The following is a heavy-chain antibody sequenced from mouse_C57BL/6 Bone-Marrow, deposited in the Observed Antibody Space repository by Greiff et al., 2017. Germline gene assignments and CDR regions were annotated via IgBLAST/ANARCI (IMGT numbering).Heavy chain of an antibody. CDR1: GYTFTSYW. CDR3: ARQFAY. Sequence: VKLQQPGAELVMPGASVKLSCKASGYTFTSYWMHWVKQRPGQGLEWIGEIDPSDSYTNYNQKFKGKSTLTVDKSSSTAYMQLSSLTSEDSAVXYCARQFAYWGQGTLVTVSA. V-gene: IGHV1-69*01. CDR2: IDPSDSYT. J-gene: IGHJ3*01.